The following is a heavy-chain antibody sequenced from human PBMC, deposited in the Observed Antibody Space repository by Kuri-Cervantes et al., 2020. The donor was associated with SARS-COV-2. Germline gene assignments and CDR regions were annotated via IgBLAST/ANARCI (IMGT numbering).Heavy chain of an antibody. Sequence: GGSLRLSCAASGFNFSRTDMHWVRQAPGKGLEWVAVISHDGKNKKCIASGKGRFTISRDNSQSTLYLHMKSLRSEDTAMYYCAKEEKVLRFLEWLGGMDVWGQGTTVTVSS. J-gene: IGHJ6*02. CDR3: AKEEKVLRFLEWLGGMDV. V-gene: IGHV3-30*18. CDR1: GFNFSRTD. D-gene: IGHD3-3*01. CDR2: ISHDGKNK.